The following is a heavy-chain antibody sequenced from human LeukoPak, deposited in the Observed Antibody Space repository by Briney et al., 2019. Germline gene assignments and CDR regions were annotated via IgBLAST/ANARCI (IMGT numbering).Heavy chain of an antibody. CDR2: IYSGGTT. J-gene: IGHJ4*02. D-gene: IGHD2-15*01. CDR1: EFTVSNTY. V-gene: IGHV3-53*01. Sequence: GGSLRLSCVASEFTVSNTYMTWVRQAPGKGLEWVSLIYSGGTTHYPDSVQGRFTISRDHSKNTVYLQMSGLRAEDTAVYYCARREVAAEISFGFDYWGQGALVTVSS. CDR3: ARREVAAEISFGFDY.